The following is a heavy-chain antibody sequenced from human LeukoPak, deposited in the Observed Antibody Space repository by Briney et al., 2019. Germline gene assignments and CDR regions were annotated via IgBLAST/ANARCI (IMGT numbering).Heavy chain of an antibody. J-gene: IGHJ4*02. CDR3: ARAGGYSSYDADY. CDR2: ISYDGSNR. Sequence: PGTSLRLSCVTSGFTFDNSVLHWIRQAPGKGLEWVAAISYDGSNRNYADSVKGRFIISRDNSNNTLYFEMNTLKTEDTGVYYCARAGGYSSYDADYWGQGTLVTVSS. D-gene: IGHD5-12*01. V-gene: IGHV3-30*03. CDR1: GFTFDNSV.